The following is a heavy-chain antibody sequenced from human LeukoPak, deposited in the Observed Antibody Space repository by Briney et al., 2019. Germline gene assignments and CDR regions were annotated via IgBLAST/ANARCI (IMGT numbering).Heavy chain of an antibody. CDR1: GGSISSGEYY. CDR2: IYYSGST. V-gene: IGHV4-30-4*08. Sequence: SQTLSLTCTVSGGSISSGEYYWSWIRQPPGKGLEWIGYIYYSGSTYYNPSLKSRVTISVDTSKNQFSLTVSTVTAADTAVYYCARDASLLQTPFDYWGQGTLVTVSS. D-gene: IGHD4-11*01. CDR3: ARDASLLQTPFDY. J-gene: IGHJ4*02.